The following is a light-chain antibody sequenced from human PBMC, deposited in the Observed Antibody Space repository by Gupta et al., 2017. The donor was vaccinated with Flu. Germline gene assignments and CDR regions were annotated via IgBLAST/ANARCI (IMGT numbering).Light chain of an antibody. CDR3: MIWPSNARVV. CDR2: YYSDSDK. V-gene: IGLV5-37*01. Sequence: YNMWWYQQKPWRPPKCLLFYYSDSDKGHGSGVPSRFSGSKDASANTGVLRISGLQAEDDADYYCMIWPSNARVVFGGGTKLAVL. CDR1: YN. J-gene: IGLJ2*01.